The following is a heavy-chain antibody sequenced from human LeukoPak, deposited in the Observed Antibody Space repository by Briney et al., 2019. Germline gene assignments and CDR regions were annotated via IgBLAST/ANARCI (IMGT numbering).Heavy chain of an antibody. CDR2: IIPILGIA. V-gene: IGHV1-69*04. CDR3: ARARRYCSGGSCYPDAFDI. Sequence: ASVKVSCKASGGTFSSYAISWVRQAHGQGLEWMGRIIPILGIANYAQKSQGRVTITADKSTSTAYMELSSLRSEDTAVYYCARARRYCSGGSCYPDAFDIWGQGTMVTVSS. D-gene: IGHD2-15*01. CDR1: GGTFSSYA. J-gene: IGHJ3*02.